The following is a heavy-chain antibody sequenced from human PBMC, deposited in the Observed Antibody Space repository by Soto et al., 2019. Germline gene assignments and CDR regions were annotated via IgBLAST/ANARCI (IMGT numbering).Heavy chain of an antibody. Sequence: SETLSLTCTVSGDSISSGNKYWSWIRQPPGKGLEWIGYIFSSGTTYYNPSLKSRLTMSLDASQNQFSLKLNSLTDADTAVYFCARVPSPFDYYYAMDVWGQGTTVTVYS. CDR1: GDSISSGNKY. CDR3: ARVPSPFDYYYAMDV. D-gene: IGHD3-16*01. CDR2: IFSSGTT. V-gene: IGHV4-30-4*01. J-gene: IGHJ6*02.